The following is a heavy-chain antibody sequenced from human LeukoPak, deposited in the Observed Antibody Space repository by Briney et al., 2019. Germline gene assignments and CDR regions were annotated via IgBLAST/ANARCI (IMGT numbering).Heavy chain of an antibody. V-gene: IGHV4-61*08. CDR1: GGSISSGDYY. J-gene: IGHJ4*02. CDR3: TRGAGWLIDY. Sequence: SETLSLACTVSGGSISSGDYYWSWIRQPPGKGLEWIGYFHNSGTSTYNPSLKSRVTISADTSKNQFSLKLNSLTTADTAVYYCTRGAGWLIDYWGQGILVTVSS. D-gene: IGHD3-16*01. CDR2: FHNSGTS.